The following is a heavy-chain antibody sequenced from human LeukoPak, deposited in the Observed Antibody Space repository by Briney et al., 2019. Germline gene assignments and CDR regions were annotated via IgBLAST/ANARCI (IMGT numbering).Heavy chain of an antibody. CDR1: GFTVSNNY. J-gene: IGHJ4*02. Sequence: GGSLRLSCAASGFTVSNNYMSWVRQAPGKGLEWVSVINSGSSTYYADSVKGRFTISRVSSKNTLFLQMNSLRAEDTAVYYCARGPPGGSSDHYWGQGTLVTVSS. D-gene: IGHD1-26*01. CDR2: INSGSST. V-gene: IGHV3-53*01. CDR3: ARGPPGGSSDHY.